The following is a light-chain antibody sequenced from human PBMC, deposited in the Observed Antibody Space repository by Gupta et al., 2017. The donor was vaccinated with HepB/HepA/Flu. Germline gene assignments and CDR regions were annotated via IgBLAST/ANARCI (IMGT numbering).Light chain of an antibody. J-gene: IGLJ1*01. V-gene: IGLV3-21*04. CDR1: NIGNYS. CDR3: QVWDNGSDHYV. Sequence: SYVVTQPSSVSVAPGMTASITCGGNNIGNYSVHWYQQKPGQAPVLIISFDAFRPSRIPERISGSNSGNTATLTITRVEAGDEADYYCQVWDNGSDHYVFGSGTTVTVL. CDR2: FDA.